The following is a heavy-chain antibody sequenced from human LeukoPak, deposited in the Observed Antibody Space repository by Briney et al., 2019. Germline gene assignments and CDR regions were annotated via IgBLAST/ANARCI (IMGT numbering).Heavy chain of an antibody. CDR1: GGSISSGSYY. CDR3: ARDALGITAAGVY. J-gene: IGHJ4*02. Sequence: ASQTLSLTCTVSGGSISSGSYYYRNWIRQPAGKGLEWIGRIYTSGSTNYNPSLRSRVTISVDTSKNQFSLKLSSVSAADTAVYYCARDALGITAAGVYWGQGTLVTVSS. D-gene: IGHD6-13*01. V-gene: IGHV4-61*02. CDR2: IYTSGST.